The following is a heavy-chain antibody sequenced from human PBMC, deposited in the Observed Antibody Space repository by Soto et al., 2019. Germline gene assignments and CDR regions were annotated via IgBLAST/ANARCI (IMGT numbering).Heavy chain of an antibody. CDR2: INPNVGDT. V-gene: IGHV1-2*02. J-gene: IGHJ5*02. Sequence: GASVKVSCKASGYTFSGYYMHWVRQAPGQGLEWMGWINPNVGDTNYAQKFQDRVTMTTDTSTSTAYMELRSLRSDDTAVYYCARDGKFDPWGQGTLVTVSS. CDR3: ARDGKFDP. CDR1: GYTFSGYY.